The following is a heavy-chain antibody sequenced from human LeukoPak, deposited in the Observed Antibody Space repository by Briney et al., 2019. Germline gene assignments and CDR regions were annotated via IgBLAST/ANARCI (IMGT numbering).Heavy chain of an antibody. CDR3: ARGKISAFDI. J-gene: IGHJ3*02. Sequence: SQTLSLTCGLSGDLLYRSGAAWNWIRKQPSRGVESQVRRYIKYKRYNDYAQFVRSRVIINADTSKNQFSLHLNSVTPEDTAVYYCARGKISAFDIWCQGKMVTVSS. CDR1: GDLLYRSGAA. CDR2: RYIKYKRYN. V-gene: IGHV6-1*01. D-gene: IGHD3-3*01.